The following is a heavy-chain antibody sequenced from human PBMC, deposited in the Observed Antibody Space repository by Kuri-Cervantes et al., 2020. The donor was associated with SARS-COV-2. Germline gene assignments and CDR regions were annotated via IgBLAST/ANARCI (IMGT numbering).Heavy chain of an antibody. CDR2: INPNSGGT. Sequence: GESLKISCKGSGYSFTSYWIGWVRQAPGQGLEWMGWINPNSGGTNYAQKFQGRVTMTRDTSISTAYMELSRLRSDDTAVYYCARDRTTVTTRDYWGQGTLVTVSS. V-gene: IGHV1-2*02. CDR1: GYSFTSYW. D-gene: IGHD4-17*01. CDR3: ARDRTTVTTRDY. J-gene: IGHJ4*02.